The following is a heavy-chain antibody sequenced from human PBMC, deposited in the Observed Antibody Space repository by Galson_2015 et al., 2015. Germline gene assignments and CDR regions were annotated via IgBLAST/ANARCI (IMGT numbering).Heavy chain of an antibody. D-gene: IGHD2-21*02. CDR3: AKTVVTAIRGADYFDS. CDR2: IFPDGSKR. V-gene: IGHV3-30*18. CDR1: GFTFSSFG. J-gene: IGHJ4*02. Sequence: SLRLSCAASGFTFSSFGMHWVRQAPGKGLEWVASIFPDGSKRYYADSVKGRFTISRDNSQNSLSLHMNSLRPDDTARYYCAKTVVTAIRGADYFDSWGQGSLDSVSS.